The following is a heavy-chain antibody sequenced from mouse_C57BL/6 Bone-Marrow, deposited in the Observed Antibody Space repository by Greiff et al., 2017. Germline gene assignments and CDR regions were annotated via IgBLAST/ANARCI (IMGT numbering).Heavy chain of an antibody. J-gene: IGHJ3*01. V-gene: IGHV1-52*01. CDR1: GYTFTSYW. Sequence: QVQLQQPGAELVRPGSSVKLSCKASGYTFTSYWMHWVKQRPIQGLEWIGNIDPSDSETHYNQKFKDKATLTVDKSSSTAYMQLSSLTSEDSAVYYCARWPLYDDYSWFAYWGQGTLVTVSA. CDR2: IDPSDSET. D-gene: IGHD2-3*01. CDR3: ARWPLYDDYSWFAY.